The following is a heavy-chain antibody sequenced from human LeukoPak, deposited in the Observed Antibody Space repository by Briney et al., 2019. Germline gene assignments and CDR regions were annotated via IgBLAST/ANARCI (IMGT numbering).Heavy chain of an antibody. CDR2: ISSSGSTI. CDR1: GFTFSDYY. V-gene: IGHV3-11*04. D-gene: IGHD3/OR15-3a*01. J-gene: IGHJ4*02. Sequence: GGSLRLSCAASGFTFSDYYMSWIRQAPGKGLEWVSYISSSGSTIYYADSVKGRFTISRDNAKMSLYLQMNSLRADDTAVYYCARDQRTYYYNYWGQGTLVTVSS. CDR3: ARDQRTYYYNY.